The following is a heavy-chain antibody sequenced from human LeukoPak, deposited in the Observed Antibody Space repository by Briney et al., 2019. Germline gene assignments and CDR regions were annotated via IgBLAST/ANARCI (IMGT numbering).Heavy chain of an antibody. D-gene: IGHD6-25*01. J-gene: IGHJ6*02. CDR2: IYYSGST. V-gene: IGHV4-59*01. Sequence: SETLSLTCTVSGGSISSYYWSWIRQPPGKGLEWIGYIYYSGSTSYNPSLKSRVTISVDTSKNQFSLKLSSVTAADTAVYYCASAPRIAAAGGPYYFYGMDVWGQGTTVTVSS. CDR3: ASAPRIAAAGGPYYFYGMDV. CDR1: GGSISSYY.